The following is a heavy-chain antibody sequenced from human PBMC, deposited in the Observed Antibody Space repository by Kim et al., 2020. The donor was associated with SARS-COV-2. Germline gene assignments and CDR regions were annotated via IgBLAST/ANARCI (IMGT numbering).Heavy chain of an antibody. Sequence: SETLSLTCTVSSDSFSAYYWSWIRQIPGKGLEWIGYIFYSGATIYNPSLKSRATISWDTSRNQFSLDLTTVTQADTAVYYCARPEGRASWHQFAYWGQG. CDR2: IFYSGAT. V-gene: IGHV4-59*01. J-gene: IGHJ4*02. CDR1: SDSFSAYY. CDR3: ARPEGRASWHQFAY.